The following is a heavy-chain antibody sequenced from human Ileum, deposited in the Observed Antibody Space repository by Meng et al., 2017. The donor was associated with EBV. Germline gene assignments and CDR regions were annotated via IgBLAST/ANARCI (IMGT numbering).Heavy chain of an antibody. CDR1: GFDVSSYL. D-gene: IGHD3-16*01. CDR2: IYIGGYQ. V-gene: IGHV3-53*01. J-gene: IGHJ4*02. Sequence: GDAWIQQGGALGLSCATAGFDVSSYLIRWGRQVPGKGLEGVSSIYIGGYQFYAGSVKDRFTISRDNFKNSLFRQMNRLTVEGTAVYYCARGPGWGKGCYWGLETLVTVSS. CDR3: ARGPGWGKGCY.